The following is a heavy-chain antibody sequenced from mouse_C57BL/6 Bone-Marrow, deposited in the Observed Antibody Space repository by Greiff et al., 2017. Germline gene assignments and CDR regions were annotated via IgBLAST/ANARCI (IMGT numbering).Heavy chain of an antibody. CDR1: GFTFSSYA. D-gene: IGHD1-1*01. CDR2: ISDGGSYT. Sequence: EVQVVESGGGLVKPGGSLKLSCAASGFTFSSYAMSWVRQTPGKRLEWVATISDGGSYTSYPDNVKGRFTISRDNATNNLYLQMSHLKAEDTAMYYCARDYYGSSYGAYWGQGTLVTVSA. J-gene: IGHJ3*01. V-gene: IGHV5-4*01. CDR3: ARDYYGSSYGAY.